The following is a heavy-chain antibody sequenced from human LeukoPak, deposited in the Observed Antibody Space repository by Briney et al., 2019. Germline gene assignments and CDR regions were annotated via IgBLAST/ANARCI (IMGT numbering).Heavy chain of an antibody. CDR2: ISAYNGNT. CDR1: GYTFTNYG. CDR3: ARDLRADYGDYFTLDY. D-gene: IGHD4-17*01. J-gene: IGHJ4*02. Sequence: SVTVSCKASGYTFTNYGINWVRQAPGQGLEWMGWISAYNGNTNYAQKLQGRLTMTTDTSTSTAYMELRSLRSDDTAVYYCARDLRADYGDYFTLDYWGQGTLVTVSS. V-gene: IGHV1-18*01.